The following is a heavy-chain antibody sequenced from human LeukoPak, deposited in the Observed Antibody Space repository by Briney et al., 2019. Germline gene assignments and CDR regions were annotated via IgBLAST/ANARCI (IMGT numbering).Heavy chain of an antibody. CDR2: IIPIFGTA. CDR1: GGTFSSYA. V-gene: IGHV1-69*05. J-gene: IGHJ6*02. CDR3: ARGITVVRGVIKGGMDV. Sequence: SVKVSCKASGGTFSSYAISWVRQAPGQGLEWMGGIIPIFGTANYAQKFQGRVTITTDESTSTAYMELSSLRSEDTAVYYCARGITVVRGVIKGGMDVWGQGTTVTVSS. D-gene: IGHD3-10*01.